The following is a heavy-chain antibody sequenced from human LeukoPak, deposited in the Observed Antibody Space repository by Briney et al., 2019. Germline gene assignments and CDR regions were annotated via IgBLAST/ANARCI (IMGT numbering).Heavy chain of an antibody. CDR3: ARRYCSDGSCYSVDN. V-gene: IGHV3-7*01. CDR1: GFTFTKYW. CDR2: INRDGSEK. Sequence: PGGSLRLSCAASGFTFTKYWMSWVRQAPGKGLEWVANINRDGSEKYYVDSAMGRFTISRDNGQNSLSLKMNSLRAEDTAVYYCARRYCSDGSCYSVDNWDQGTLGTVSS. J-gene: IGHJ4*02. D-gene: IGHD2-15*01.